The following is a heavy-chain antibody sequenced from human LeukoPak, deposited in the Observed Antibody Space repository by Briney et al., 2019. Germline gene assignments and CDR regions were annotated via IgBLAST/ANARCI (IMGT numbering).Heavy chain of an antibody. CDR1: GFTFSSYD. CDR3: ARGREWGTFDI. J-gene: IGHJ3*02. CDR2: IGTAGDT. Sequence: GGSLRLSCAASGFTFSSYDMHWVRQGTGKGLEWVSAIGTAGDTYYPGSVKGRFTTSRENAKNSLYLQMNSLRVGDTAVYYCARGREWGTFDIWGQGTMVTVSS. V-gene: IGHV3-13*04. D-gene: IGHD2-8*01.